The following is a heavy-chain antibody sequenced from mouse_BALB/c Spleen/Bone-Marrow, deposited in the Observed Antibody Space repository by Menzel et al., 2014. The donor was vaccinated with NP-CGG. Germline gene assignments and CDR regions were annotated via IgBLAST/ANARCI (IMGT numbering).Heavy chain of an antibody. Sequence: QVQLKQSGAELVKPGASVKMSCKASGYTFTCYNMRWVKQTPGQGLEWIGAIYPGNGDTSDNQKFKGKSTLTADKCSSTDYMLLSSLTSENSAVYYCARNYYGYYYALDYWSQRTSVTVSS. CDR2: IYPGNGDT. V-gene: IGHV1-12*01. J-gene: IGHJ4*01. CDR1: GYTFTCYN. CDR3: ARNYYGYYYALDY. D-gene: IGHD1-1*01.